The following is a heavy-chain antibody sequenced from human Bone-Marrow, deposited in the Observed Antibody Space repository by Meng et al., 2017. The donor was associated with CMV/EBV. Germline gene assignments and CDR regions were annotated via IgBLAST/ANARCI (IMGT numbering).Heavy chain of an antibody. CDR3: ARGTIVVVPAGIGQSGYYYYYGMDV. V-gene: IGHV3-30*04. D-gene: IGHD2-2*01. CDR2: VSYDGTKT. J-gene: IGHJ6*02. Sequence: GGSLRLSCAASAFTFSNHAMHWVRQAPGEGLEWVAVVSYDGTKTYYADSEMGRFTISRDNSKNTLYLQMSSLRLEDTAVYYCARGTIVVVPAGIGQSGYYYYYGMDVWGQGTTVTVSS. CDR1: AFTFSNHA.